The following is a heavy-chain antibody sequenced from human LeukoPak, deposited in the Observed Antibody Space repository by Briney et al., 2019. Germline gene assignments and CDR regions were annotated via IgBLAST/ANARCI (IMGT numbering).Heavy chain of an antibody. CDR3: ARGGGNGLCYYMDV. J-gene: IGHJ6*03. CDR2: LNWNGGST. V-gene: IGHV3-20*01. CDR1: GLTFSNAW. Sequence: GGSLRLSCAASGLTFSNAWMSWVRQAPGKGLEWVSGLNWNGGSTGYADSVKGRFTISRDNAKNSLYLQMSSLRAEDTALYHCARGGGNGLCYYMDVWGKGTTVIVSS. D-gene: IGHD4-23*01.